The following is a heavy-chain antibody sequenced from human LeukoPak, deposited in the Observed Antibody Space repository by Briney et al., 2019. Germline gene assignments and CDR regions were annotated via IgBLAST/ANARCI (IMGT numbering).Heavy chain of an antibody. CDR2: ISAYNGNT. J-gene: IGHJ4*02. CDR1: GYTFTSYG. D-gene: IGHD6-19*01. CDR3: ARDGDSSGYPGRDY. Sequence: ASVKVSCKASGYTFTSYGISWVRQAPGQGLEWVGWISAYNGNTNYAQKLQGRVTMTTDTSTSTAYMELRSLRSDDTAVYYCARDGDSSGYPGRDYWGQGTLVTVSS. V-gene: IGHV1-18*01.